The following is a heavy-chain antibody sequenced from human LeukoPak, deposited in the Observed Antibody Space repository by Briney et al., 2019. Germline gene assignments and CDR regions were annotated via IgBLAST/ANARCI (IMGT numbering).Heavy chain of an antibody. J-gene: IGHJ4*02. CDR1: GGSISSSSYY. CDR3: ARDSSTYGGNYYFDY. D-gene: IGHD4-23*01. Sequence: SETLSLTCTVSGGSISSSSYYWGWIRQPPGKGLEWIGSIYYSGSTYYNPSLKSRVTISVDTSKNQFSLKLSSVTAADTAVYYCARDSSTYGGNYYFDYWGQGTLVTVSS. CDR2: IYYSGST. V-gene: IGHV4-39*07.